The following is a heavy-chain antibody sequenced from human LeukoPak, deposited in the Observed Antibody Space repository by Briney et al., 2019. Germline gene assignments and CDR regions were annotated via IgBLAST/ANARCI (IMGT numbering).Heavy chain of an antibody. Sequence: SETLSLTCTVSGGSISSYYWSWIRQPAGKGLEWIGRIYTSGSTNYNPSLKSRVTMSVDTSKNQFSLKLSSVTAADTAVYYCARIPAGRTVGATVPWGQGTLVTVSS. CDR1: GGSISSYY. V-gene: IGHV4-4*07. CDR3: ARIPAGRTVGATVP. D-gene: IGHD1-26*01. CDR2: IYTSGST. J-gene: IGHJ5*02.